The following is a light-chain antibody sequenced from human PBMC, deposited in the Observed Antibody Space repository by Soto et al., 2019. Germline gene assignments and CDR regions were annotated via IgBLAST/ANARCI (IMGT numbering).Light chain of an antibody. CDR1: SSDVGAYNY. CDR2: EVS. CDR3: SSYTSRKTLI. J-gene: IGLJ2*01. V-gene: IGLV2-14*01. Sequence: QSVLTQPASVSGSPGQSITISCTGTSSDVGAYNYVSWYQQHPGKAPKVVIYEVSNRPSGVSNRFSGSKSGNTASLTISGLQAEDEGDYSCSSYTSRKTLIFGGGTKLTVL.